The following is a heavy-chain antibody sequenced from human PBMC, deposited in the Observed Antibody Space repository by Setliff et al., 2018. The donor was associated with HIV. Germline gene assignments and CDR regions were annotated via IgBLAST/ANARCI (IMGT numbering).Heavy chain of an antibody. V-gene: IGHV4-4*09. CDR1: GGSISSYY. CDR3: ARQTYYYDSSGRNWFDP. D-gene: IGHD3-22*01. CDR2: INTSGTT. J-gene: IGHJ5*02. Sequence: SETLSLTCTVSGGSISSYYWSWIRQPPGKGLEWIGYINTSGTTNYNPSLQSRVTISVDTSKNQFSLKLSSVTAADTAVYFCARQTYYYDSSGRNWFDPWGQGTLVTVSS.